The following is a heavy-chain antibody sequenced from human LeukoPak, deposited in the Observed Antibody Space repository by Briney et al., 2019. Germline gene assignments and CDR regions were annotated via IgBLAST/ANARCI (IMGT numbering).Heavy chain of an antibody. CDR1: GGSMSSYY. Sequence: PSETLCLTCTVSGGSMSSYYWSWIRQPPGKGLEWIGYIYYSGSTNYNPSLKSRVTISVDTSKNQFSLKLSPVTAADTAVYYCARTQDTYCGGDCFTFDYWGQGTLVTVSS. V-gene: IGHV4-59*01. CDR3: ARTQDTYCGGDCFTFDY. D-gene: IGHD2-21*02. CDR2: IYYSGST. J-gene: IGHJ4*02.